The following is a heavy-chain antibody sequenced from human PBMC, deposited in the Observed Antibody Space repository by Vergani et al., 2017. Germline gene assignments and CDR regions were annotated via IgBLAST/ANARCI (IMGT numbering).Heavy chain of an antibody. D-gene: IGHD3-22*01. CDR2: IYYSGST. Sequence: QVQLQESGPGLVKPSQTLSLTCTVSGGSISSGDYYWSWIRQPPGKGLEWIGYIYYSGSTYYNPSLKSRVTISVDTSKNQFSLKLSSVTAADTAVYYCASSPSYYYSSGYTPWAFDIWGQGTMVTVSS. CDR1: GGSISSGDYY. V-gene: IGHV4-30-4*08. J-gene: IGHJ3*02. CDR3: ASSPSYYYSSGYTPWAFDI.